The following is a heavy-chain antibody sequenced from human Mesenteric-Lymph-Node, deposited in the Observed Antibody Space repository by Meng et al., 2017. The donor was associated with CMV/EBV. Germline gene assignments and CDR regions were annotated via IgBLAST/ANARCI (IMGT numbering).Heavy chain of an antibody. V-gene: IGHV3-21*01. J-gene: IGHJ4*02. CDR2: ISSSGDYI. Sequence: GGSLRLSCAASGFTFSTYSMNWVRQAPGKGLEWVSSISSSGDYIYYADSVKGRFTISRDNAKKSLYLQMNSLRAEDTAVYYCARAQGYDVTEYWGQGTLVTVSS. CDR1: GFTFSTYS. CDR3: ARAQGYDVTEY. D-gene: IGHD5-12*01.